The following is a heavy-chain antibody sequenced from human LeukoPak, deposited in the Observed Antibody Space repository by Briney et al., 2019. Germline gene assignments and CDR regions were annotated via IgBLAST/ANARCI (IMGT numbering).Heavy chain of an antibody. D-gene: IGHD3-10*01. V-gene: IGHV3-66*01. Sequence: RGSLRLSCAASGFTVSSNYMSWVRQAPGKGLEWVSVIYSGGSTYYADSVKGRFTISRDNSKNTLYLQMNSLRAEDTAVYYCARDWAVRGKSDTFDYWGQGTLVTVSS. CDR1: GFTVSSNY. CDR3: ARDWAVRGKSDTFDY. J-gene: IGHJ4*02. CDR2: IYSGGST.